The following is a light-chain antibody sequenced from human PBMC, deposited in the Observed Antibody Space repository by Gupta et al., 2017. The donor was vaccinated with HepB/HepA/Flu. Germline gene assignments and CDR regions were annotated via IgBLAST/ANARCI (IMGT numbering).Light chain of an antibody. CDR3: QQYYRLVT. V-gene: IGKV4-1*01. Sequence: DILMTQSPVSLAVSLGEMAPINCKSSQSSGDRYRNRNCLAWKQQKPEHPHKLIIKGTSSREVGLPDGLGGGGDEKDFTLTSSGRQDEDVAVYYWQQYYRLVTFGQGTKVEIK. CDR1: QSSGDRYRNRNC. CDR2: GTS. J-gene: IGKJ1*01.